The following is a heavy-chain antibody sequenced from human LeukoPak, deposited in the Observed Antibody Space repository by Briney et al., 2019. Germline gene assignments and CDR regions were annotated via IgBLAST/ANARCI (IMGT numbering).Heavy chain of an antibody. CDR3: ARAFRARYFDL. Sequence: SETLSLTCTVSGGSITTSSYYWGWIRQPPGKGLGWIGIIYYSGSTYYNPSLKGRVTISVDTSKNQFSLKLSSVTAADTAVYYCARAFRARYFDLWGRGTLVTVSS. CDR2: IYYSGST. CDR1: GGSITTSSYY. V-gene: IGHV4-39*01. D-gene: IGHD2/OR15-2a*01. J-gene: IGHJ2*01.